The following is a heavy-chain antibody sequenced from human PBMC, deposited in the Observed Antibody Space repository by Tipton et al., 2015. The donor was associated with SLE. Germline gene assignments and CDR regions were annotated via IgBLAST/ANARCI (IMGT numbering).Heavy chain of an antibody. V-gene: IGHV3-33*01. CDR1: GFTFSRYW. CDR3: ARLGIAAAEAFDI. D-gene: IGHD6-13*01. CDR2: IWYDGSNK. Sequence: SLRLSCVVSGFTFSRYWMSWVRQAPGKGLEWVAVIWYDGSNKYYADSVKGRFTISRDNSKNTLYLQMNSLRAEDTAVYYCARLGIAAAEAFDIWGQGTMVTVSS. J-gene: IGHJ3*02.